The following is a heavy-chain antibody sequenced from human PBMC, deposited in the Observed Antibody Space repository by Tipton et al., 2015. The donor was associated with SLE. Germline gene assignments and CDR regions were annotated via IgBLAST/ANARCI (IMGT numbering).Heavy chain of an antibody. CDR1: GFTVSSNY. J-gene: IGHJ5*02. V-gene: IGHV3-53*01. CDR3: ARDRDYGDYDLDP. D-gene: IGHD4-17*01. Sequence: GSLRLSCAASGFTVSSNYMSWVRQAPGKGLEWVSVIYSGGSTYYADSVNGRFTISRDNSKNTLYLQMNSLRAEDTAVYYCARDRDYGDYDLDPWGQGTLVNVSS. CDR2: IYSGGST.